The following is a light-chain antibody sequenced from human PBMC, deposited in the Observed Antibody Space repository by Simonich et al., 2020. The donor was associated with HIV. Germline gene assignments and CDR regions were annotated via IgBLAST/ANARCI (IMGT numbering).Light chain of an antibody. CDR3: SSYTSSRTLV. J-gene: IGLJ2*01. V-gene: IGLV2-14*03. CDR2: DVI. CDR1: SSDVGNYNY. Sequence: QSALTQPASVSGSPGQSITISCTGTSSDVGNYNYVSWYQQHPGKAPKLMIYDVINRPSGVSNRFSGSKSGNTASLTISGLQAEDEADYYCSSYTSSRTLVFGGGTKLTVL.